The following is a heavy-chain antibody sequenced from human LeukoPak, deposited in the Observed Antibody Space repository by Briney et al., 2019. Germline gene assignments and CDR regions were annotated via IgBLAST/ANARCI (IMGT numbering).Heavy chain of an antibody. CDR2: ISSSSDSI. D-gene: IGHD5-12*01. V-gene: IGHV3-48*02. CDR1: GFTFRSYG. CDR3: ARAMRSGYDY. J-gene: IGHJ4*02. Sequence: GGSLRLSCAASGFTFRSYGMSWVRQAPGKGLEWVSSISSSSDSIYYADSVKGRFTISRDNAENSLYLQMNSLRDEDTAVYYCARAMRSGYDYWGQGTLVTVSS.